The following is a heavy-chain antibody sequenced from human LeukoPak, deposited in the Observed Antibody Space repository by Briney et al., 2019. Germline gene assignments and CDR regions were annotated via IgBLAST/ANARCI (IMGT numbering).Heavy chain of an antibody. CDR2: IYYSGST. J-gene: IGHJ4*02. Sequence: PSETLSLTCTVSGGSISSYYWSWIRQPPGKGLEWIGYIYYSGSTNYNPSLKSRVTISVDTSKNQFSLKLSSVTAADMAVYYCARHVRYYDSSGHYPFDYWGQGTLVTVSS. V-gene: IGHV4-59*08. CDR1: GGSISSYY. D-gene: IGHD3-22*01. CDR3: ARHVRYYDSSGHYPFDY.